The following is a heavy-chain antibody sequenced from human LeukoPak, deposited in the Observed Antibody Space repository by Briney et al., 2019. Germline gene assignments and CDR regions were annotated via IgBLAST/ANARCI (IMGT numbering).Heavy chain of an antibody. D-gene: IGHD6-19*01. CDR2: ISSSSSYI. CDR1: GFTFSNYS. Sequence: GGSLRLSCVASGFTFSNYSMNWVRQAPGEGLGWVSSISSSSSYIYYADSVKGRFTISRDNAKNSLYLKMNSLRAEDTAVYYCARDKHSEWSSGWYRDYNWFDPWGQGTLVTVSS. V-gene: IGHV3-21*01. J-gene: IGHJ5*02. CDR3: ARDKHSEWSSGWYRDYNWFDP.